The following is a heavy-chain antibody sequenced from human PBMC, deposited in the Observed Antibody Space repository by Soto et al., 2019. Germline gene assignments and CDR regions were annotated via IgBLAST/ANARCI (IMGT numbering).Heavy chain of an antibody. J-gene: IGHJ4*02. D-gene: IGHD3-3*01. Sequence: QVQLVQSGAEVKKPGASVKVSCKASGYTFTSYGISWVRQAPGQGLEWMGWISAYNGNTNYAQKLQGRVTMTTDTSTSTAYMELRSLRSDETAVYYCARDYSPHYDFSSGYPRLYYFDYWGQGTLVTVSS. V-gene: IGHV1-18*01. CDR3: ARDYSPHYDFSSGYPRLYYFDY. CDR1: GYTFTSYG. CDR2: ISAYNGNT.